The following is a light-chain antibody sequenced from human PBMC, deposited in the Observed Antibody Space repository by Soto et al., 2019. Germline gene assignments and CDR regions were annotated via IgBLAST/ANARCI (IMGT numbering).Light chain of an antibody. CDR3: HHCNTIPWT. CDR2: KAS. Sequence: DIQMTQSPSTLSASVGDRVTITCRASQNVINWLAWYQQKPGKAPKLLSYKASSLEPGVPSRFSGGGSGTEFTLTISSLQTDDFATHYCHHCNTIPWTFGQGTKVDI. V-gene: IGKV1-5*03. J-gene: IGKJ1*01. CDR1: QNVINW.